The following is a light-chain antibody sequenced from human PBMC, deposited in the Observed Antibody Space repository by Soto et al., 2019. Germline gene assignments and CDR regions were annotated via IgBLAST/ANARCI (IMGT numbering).Light chain of an antibody. J-gene: IGLJ1*01. CDR3: GTWDSSLSALYV. CDR1: XAXLGNNF. Sequence: QSVLTQPXSVSAAPGQXVTIXGXXXXAXLGNNFFSWYQHLPGTAPKLLIYENNKRPSGIPDRFSGSKSGTSATLGITGLQTGAEADYYCGTWDSSLSALYVFGTGT. V-gene: IGLV1-51*02. CDR2: ENN.